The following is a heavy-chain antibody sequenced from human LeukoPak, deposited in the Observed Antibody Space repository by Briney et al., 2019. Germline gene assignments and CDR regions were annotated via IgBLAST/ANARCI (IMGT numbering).Heavy chain of an antibody. J-gene: IGHJ4*02. CDR3: AKVSYYDYVWGSYRGVPFDY. D-gene: IGHD3-16*01. V-gene: IGHV3-23*01. CDR1: GFTFSSYA. Sequence: GGSPRLSCAASGFTFSSYAMSWVRQAPGKGLEWVSAISGSGGSTYYADSVKGRFTISRDNSKNKLYLQMNSLRAEDTAVYYCAKVSYYDYVWGSYRGVPFDYWGQGTLVTVSS. CDR2: ISGSGGST.